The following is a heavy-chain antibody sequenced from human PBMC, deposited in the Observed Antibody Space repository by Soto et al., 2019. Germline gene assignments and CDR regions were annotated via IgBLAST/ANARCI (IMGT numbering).Heavy chain of an antibody. Sequence: QVQLVQSGAEVKKPGSSVKVSCKASGGTFSSYTISWVRQAPGQGLEWMGRIIPILGIANYAQKFQGRVTITADKSTSTAYMELSSLRSEDTAVYYCARGPDCSGXXCYPYYYYYYMDVWGKGTTVTVSS. CDR3: ARGPDCSGXXCYPYYYYYYMDV. V-gene: IGHV1-69*02. J-gene: IGHJ6*03. CDR2: IIPILGIA. D-gene: IGHD2-15*01. CDR1: GGTFSSYT.